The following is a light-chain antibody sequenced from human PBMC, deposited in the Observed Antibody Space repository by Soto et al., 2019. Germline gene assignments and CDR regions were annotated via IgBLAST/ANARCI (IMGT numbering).Light chain of an antibody. CDR2: AVN. CDR3: SSYAGSNSVV. J-gene: IGLJ2*01. CDR1: SSDIGDYNY. Sequence: QSALTQPPSASGSPGQSVTSSCTGTSSDIGDYNYVSWYQQHPGKAPKLMIYAVNKRPSGVPDRFSGSKSGNTASLTVSGLQAEDEADYYCSSYAGSNSVVFGGGTKVTVI. V-gene: IGLV2-8*01.